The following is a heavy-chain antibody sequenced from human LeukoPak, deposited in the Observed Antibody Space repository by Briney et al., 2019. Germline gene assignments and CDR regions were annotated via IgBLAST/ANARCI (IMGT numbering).Heavy chain of an antibody. CDR2: VAFSGST. J-gene: IGHJ6*03. CDR1: GGSISSSSYY. V-gene: IGHV4-39*07. CDR3: ARDRGGDTATGYYYYYMDV. D-gene: IGHD5-18*01. Sequence: PSETLSLTCTVSGGSISSSSYYWAWIRQPPGKGLEWIGTVAFSGSTYYNESLKSRISISLDKSNNLFSLKVTSMTAADTAMYYCARDRGGDTATGYYYYYMDVWGKGTTVTISS.